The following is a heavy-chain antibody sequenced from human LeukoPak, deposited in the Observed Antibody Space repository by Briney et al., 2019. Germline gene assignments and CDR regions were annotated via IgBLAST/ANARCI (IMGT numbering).Heavy chain of an antibody. Sequence: ASVKVSCKASGYTFSSYGISWVRQAPGQKLEWMGWISAYNGYTKYAQKFQGRVTMTTDTSTTTAYMDLRSLRSDDTAVYYCARGQVNRLLWVGESLSNINPFDYWGQGILVTVSS. CDR1: GYTFSSYG. CDR3: ARGQVNRLLWVGESLSNINPFDY. CDR2: ISAYNGYT. V-gene: IGHV1-18*01. J-gene: IGHJ4*02. D-gene: IGHD3-10*01.